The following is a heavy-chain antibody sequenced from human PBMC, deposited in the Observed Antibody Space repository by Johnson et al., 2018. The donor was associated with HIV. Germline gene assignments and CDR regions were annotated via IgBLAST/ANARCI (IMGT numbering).Heavy chain of an antibody. CDR1: GFTFSSYW. V-gene: IGHV3-21*02. Sequence: VQLVESGGGVVQPGRSLRLSCAASGFTFSSYWMHWVRQAPWKGLVWVSTISGSGGSTYYADSVKGRVTISRDNAKNSLYLQMNSLRADDTAVFYCARDLRVGAIDGFDIWGQGTKVTVAS. D-gene: IGHD1-26*01. J-gene: IGHJ3*02. CDR2: ISGSGGST. CDR3: ARDLRVGAIDGFDI.